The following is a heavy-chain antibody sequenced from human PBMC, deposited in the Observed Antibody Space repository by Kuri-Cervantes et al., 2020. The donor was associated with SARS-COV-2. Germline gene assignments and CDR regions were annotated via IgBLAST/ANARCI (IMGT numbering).Heavy chain of an antibody. V-gene: IGHV3-74*01. Sequence: GGSLRLSCAASGFTFSSYWMHWVRQAPGKGLVWVSRINSDGSSTSYADSVKGRFTISRDNSKNTLYLQMNSLRAEDTAVYYCASLVVVPAAALLNYGMDVWGQGTTVTVSS. CDR2: INSDGSST. CDR1: GFTFSSYW. CDR3: ASLVVVPAAALLNYGMDV. J-gene: IGHJ6*02. D-gene: IGHD2-2*01.